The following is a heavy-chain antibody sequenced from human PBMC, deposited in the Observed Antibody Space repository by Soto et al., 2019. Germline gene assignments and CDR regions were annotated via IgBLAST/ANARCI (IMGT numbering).Heavy chain of an antibody. Sequence: QVQLVQSGAEVKKPGASVKVSCKASGYTFTSYGISWVRQAPGQGLEWMGWISAYNGNTNYAQKLQGRVTMTTDTSTSTGSMELRSLSSDDTALDYCARADTPSLNWGQGTLVTVSS. CDR2: ISAYNGNT. J-gene: IGHJ4*02. V-gene: IGHV1-18*01. D-gene: IGHD2-2*01. CDR3: ARADTPSLN. CDR1: GYTFTSYG.